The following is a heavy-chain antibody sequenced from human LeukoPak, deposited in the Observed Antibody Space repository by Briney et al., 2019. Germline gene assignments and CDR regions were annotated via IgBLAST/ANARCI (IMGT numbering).Heavy chain of an antibody. J-gene: IGHJ4*02. CDR2: INHSGST. V-gene: IGHV4-34*01. CDR3: ARRAYDYVWGSYRKGGYYFDY. D-gene: IGHD3-16*02. CDR1: GGSFSGYY. Sequence: NPSETLSLTCAVYGGSFSGYYWSWIRQPPGKGLEWTGEINHSGSTNYNPSLKSRVTISVDTSKNQFSLKLSSVTAADTAVYYCARRAYDYVWGSYRKGGYYFDYWGQGTLVTVSS.